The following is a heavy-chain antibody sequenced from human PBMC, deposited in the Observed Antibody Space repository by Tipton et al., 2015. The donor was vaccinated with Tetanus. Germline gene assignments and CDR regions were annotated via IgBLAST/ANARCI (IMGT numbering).Heavy chain of an antibody. CDR3: ASSNGGGDYYDSSGYSIDY. Sequence: QSGAEVKKPGSSVKVSCKASGGTFSSYAISWVRQAPGQGLEWMGGIIPIFGTANYAQKFQGSVTITADESTSTAYMELSSLRSEETTVYYCASSNGGGDYYDSSGYSIDYWGQGTLGTVSS. CDR1: GGTFSSYA. J-gene: IGHJ4*02. CDR2: IIPIFGTA. D-gene: IGHD3-22*01. V-gene: IGHV1-69*01.